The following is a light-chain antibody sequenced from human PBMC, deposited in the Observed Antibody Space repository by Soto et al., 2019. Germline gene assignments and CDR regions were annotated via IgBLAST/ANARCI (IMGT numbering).Light chain of an antibody. CDR3: QQPNGYLPT. CDR2: AAS. V-gene: IGKV1-9*01. Sequence: IQLTQSPSSLSASVGYRVTITRLASQSISSYLDWYQQKPGKAPKLLIYAASTLQSGVPSRFSGSGSGTDFTLTISSLQPEDFATYFCQQPNGYLPTFGGGTNV. J-gene: IGKJ4*02. CDR1: QSISSY.